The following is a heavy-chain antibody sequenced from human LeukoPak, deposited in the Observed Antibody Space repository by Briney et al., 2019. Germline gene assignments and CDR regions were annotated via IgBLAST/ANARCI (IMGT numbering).Heavy chain of an antibody. CDR2: ISGSGGST. D-gene: IGHD2-21*02. CDR1: GFTFSSYA. J-gene: IGHJ4*02. CDR3: AKGTSDPYCGGDCYYDY. V-gene: IGHV3-23*01. Sequence: GSLRLSCAASGFTFSSYAMSWVRQAPGKGLEWVSAISGSGGSTYYADSVKGRFTISRDNSKNTLYLQMNSLRAEDTAVYYCAKGTSDPYCGGDCYYDYWGQGTLVTVSS.